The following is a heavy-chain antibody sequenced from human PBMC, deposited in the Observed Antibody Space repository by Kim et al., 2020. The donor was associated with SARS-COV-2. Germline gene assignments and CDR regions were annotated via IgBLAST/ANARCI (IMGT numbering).Heavy chain of an antibody. V-gene: IGHV3-21*01. CDR2: ISSSSSYI. CDR1: GFTFSSYS. D-gene: IGHD2-15*01. J-gene: IGHJ5*02. Sequence: GGSLRLSCAASGFTFSSYSMNWVRQAPGKGLEWVSSISSSSSYIYYADSVKGRFTISRDNAKNSLYLQMNSLRAEDTAVYYCARSDIVVVVAATWFDPWGQGILVTVSS. CDR3: ARSDIVVVVAATWFDP.